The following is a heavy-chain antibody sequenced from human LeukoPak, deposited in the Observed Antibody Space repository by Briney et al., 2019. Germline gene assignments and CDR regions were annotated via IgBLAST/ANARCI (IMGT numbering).Heavy chain of an antibody. V-gene: IGHV3-21*01. CDR1: AISFSSYS. J-gene: IGHJ3*02. CDR2: ISTSGSSI. D-gene: IGHD2-2*01. Sequence: GGSLRLSCAASAISFSSYSMNWVRQAPGKGLEWVSSISTSGSSIYYADSVRGRFTISRDNAKSSLYLQMSSLRAEDTAVYYCARDSGVVVIPDAPPYDAFDIWGQGTMVTVSS. CDR3: ARDSGVVVIPDAPPYDAFDI.